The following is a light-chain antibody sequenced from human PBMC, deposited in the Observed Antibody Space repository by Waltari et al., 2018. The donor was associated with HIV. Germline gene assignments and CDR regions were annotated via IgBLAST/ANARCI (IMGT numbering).Light chain of an antibody. Sequence: DIQMRHSPSSPPASLGENVVLTCRASQAISTYLNWYQKRPGKAPVLLVYSASTLQPGAPSRFRGSGSGRDFSLSISGLQTEDFATYFCQQSYGSPFNFGPGTK. CDR2: SAS. CDR1: QAISTY. CDR3: QQSYGSPFN. V-gene: IGKV1-39*01. J-gene: IGKJ3*01.